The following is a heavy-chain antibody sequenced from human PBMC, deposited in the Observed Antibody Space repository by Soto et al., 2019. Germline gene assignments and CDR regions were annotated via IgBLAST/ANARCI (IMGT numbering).Heavy chain of an antibody. CDR3: ARRNGWFEGEVGS. CDR1: GFTFSRFA. D-gene: IGHD3-10*01. CDR2: ISSDGSAT. Sequence: QVQLVESGGGMVQPGRSLRVSCAVSGFTFSRFALHWVRQVPGKGLQWVAVISSDGSATYYEDSVKGRFTISRDNSKNTVFLQMNSLRPEVTAVYYCARRNGWFEGEVGSWGQGTLVTVSS. J-gene: IGHJ4*02. V-gene: IGHV3-30-3*01.